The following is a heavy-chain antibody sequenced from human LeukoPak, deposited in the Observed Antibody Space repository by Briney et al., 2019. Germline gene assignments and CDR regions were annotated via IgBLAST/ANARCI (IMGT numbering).Heavy chain of an antibody. J-gene: IGHJ4*02. CDR3: ARGNVPASFTTVTTFDY. Sequence: SETLSLTCAVYGGSFSGYYWSWIRQPPGKGLEWIGEINHSGSTNYNPSLKSRVTISVDTSKNQFSLKLSSVTAADTAVYYCARGNVPASFTTVTTFDYWGQGTLVTVSS. V-gene: IGHV4-34*01. CDR1: GGSFSGYY. CDR2: INHSGST. D-gene: IGHD4-11*01.